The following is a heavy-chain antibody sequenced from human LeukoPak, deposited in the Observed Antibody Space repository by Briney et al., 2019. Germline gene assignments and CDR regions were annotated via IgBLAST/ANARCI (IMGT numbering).Heavy chain of an antibody. CDR3: VRGSYGAYDY. V-gene: IGHV3-7*01. J-gene: IGHJ4*02. Sequence: GGSLRLSCAASGFTFSSYAMSWVRQAPGKGLEWVANIKQDGSEKYYVDSVKGRFTISRDNAKNSLYLQMNSLRAEDTAVYYCVRGSYGAYDYWGQGSLVTVSS. D-gene: IGHD4-17*01. CDR1: GFTFSSYA. CDR2: IKQDGSEK.